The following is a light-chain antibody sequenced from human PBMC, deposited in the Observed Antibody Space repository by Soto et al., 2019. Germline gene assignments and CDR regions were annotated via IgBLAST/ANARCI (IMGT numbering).Light chain of an antibody. Sequence: EIVLTQSPGTLSLSPGERVTLSCRASQTVSNSYIAWYQQTPGQAPRLLLYDASARATGIPDRVTGSGSGTDFTLTITRLEPEDFAVYYCQQYGRPPYTFGQGTKLEIK. J-gene: IGKJ2*01. CDR1: QTVSNSY. CDR2: DAS. CDR3: QQYGRPPYT. V-gene: IGKV3-20*01.